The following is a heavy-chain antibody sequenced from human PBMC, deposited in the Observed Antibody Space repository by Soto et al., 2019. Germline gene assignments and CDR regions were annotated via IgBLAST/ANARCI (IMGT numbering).Heavy chain of an antibody. CDR2: IWYDGSNK. J-gene: IGHJ6*02. D-gene: IGHD2-21*02. CDR1: GFTFSSYG. V-gene: IGHV3-33*01. CDR3: ARDRGRVVVVTAIPHGMDV. Sequence: PGGSLRLSCAASGFTFSSYGMHWVRQAPGKGLEWVAVIWYDGSNKYYADSVKGRFTISRDNSKNTLYLQMNSLRAEDTAVYYCARDRGRVVVVTAIPHGMDVWGQGTTVTVSS.